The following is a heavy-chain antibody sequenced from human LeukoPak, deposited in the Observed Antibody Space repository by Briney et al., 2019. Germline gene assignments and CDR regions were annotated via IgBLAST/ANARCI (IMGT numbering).Heavy chain of an antibody. CDR2: INPNRGGI. CDR3: GRDWDIVVVPAARNYFDY. J-gene: IGHJ4*02. Sequence: ASVKVSCKASGYTFTGYYMHWVRQAPGQGLEWMGWINPNRGGINYAQKFQGRVTMTRDTSISTAYMELSRLRSDDTAVYYCGRDWDIVVVPAARNYFDYWGQGTLVTVSS. CDR1: GYTFTGYY. V-gene: IGHV1-2*02. D-gene: IGHD2-2*01.